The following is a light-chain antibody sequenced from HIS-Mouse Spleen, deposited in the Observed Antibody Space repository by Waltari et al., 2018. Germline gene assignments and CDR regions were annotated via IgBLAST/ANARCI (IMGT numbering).Light chain of an antibody. CDR3: SSYTSSSTYV. CDR1: SRYLGGYNY. V-gene: IGLV2-14*03. CDR2: DVS. Sequence: QSALTQPASVSGSPGQSITISCTGTSRYLGGYNYVSWYQQHPGKAPKLMIYDVSNRPSGVSNRFSGSKSGNTAFLTISGLQAEDEADYYCSSYTSSSTYVFGTGTKVTVL. J-gene: IGLJ1*01.